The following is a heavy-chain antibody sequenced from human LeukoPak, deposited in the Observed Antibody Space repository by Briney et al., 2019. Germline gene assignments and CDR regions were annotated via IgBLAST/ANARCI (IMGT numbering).Heavy chain of an antibody. D-gene: IGHD2-21*01. CDR3: ARIVVEDYYGMDV. CDR2: INPSGGST. Sequence: SVKVSRKASGYTFPNYYMHWVRQAPSQGLEGMGIINPSGGSTHYAQKFQGRVTMTRNTSTSTVYMELSSLRSEDTAVYYCARIVVEDYYGMDVWGQGTTVTVSS. J-gene: IGHJ6*02. V-gene: IGHV1-46*01. CDR1: GYTFPNYY.